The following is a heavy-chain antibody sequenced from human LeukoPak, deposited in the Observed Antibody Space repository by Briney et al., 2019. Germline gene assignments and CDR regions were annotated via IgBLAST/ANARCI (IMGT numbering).Heavy chain of an antibody. CDR2: IYPGDSDT. J-gene: IGHJ4*02. Sequence: GESLKISCKGSGYSFTSYWIGWVRQMPGKGLEWMGNIYPGDSDTRYSPSFQGQVTISADKSISTAYLQWSSLKASDTAMYYCARLQGIAVSPADYWGQGTLVTVSS. D-gene: IGHD6-19*01. CDR3: ARLQGIAVSPADY. V-gene: IGHV5-51*01. CDR1: GYSFTSYW.